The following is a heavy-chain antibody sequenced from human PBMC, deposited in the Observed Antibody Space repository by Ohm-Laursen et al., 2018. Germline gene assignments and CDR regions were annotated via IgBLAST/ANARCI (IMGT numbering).Heavy chain of an antibody. D-gene: IGHD6-19*01. Sequence: SLRLSCAASGLTFSSYGMHWVRQAPGKGLEWVAVISYDGSNKYYADSVKGRFTISRDNSKNTLYLQMNSLRAEDTAVYYCAKFSSGEPLDYWGQGTLVTVSS. V-gene: IGHV3-30*18. J-gene: IGHJ4*02. CDR2: ISYDGSNK. CDR3: AKFSSGEPLDY. CDR1: GLTFSSYG.